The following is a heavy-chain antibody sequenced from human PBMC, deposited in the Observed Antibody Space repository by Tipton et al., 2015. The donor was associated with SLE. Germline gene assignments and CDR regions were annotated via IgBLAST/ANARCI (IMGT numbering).Heavy chain of an antibody. CDR2: IHHLGTT. CDR1: GDSISTNNW. Sequence: TLSLTCAVSGDSISTNNWWSWVRQPPGKGLEWIGEIHHLGTTNYNPSLKSRVAISVDKSKNQFSLKLTSVTATDTAVYNCARRNYDVLTGYYDAFDIWGQGTMVTVSS. J-gene: IGHJ3*02. CDR3: ARRNYDVLTGYYDAFDI. V-gene: IGHV4-4*02. D-gene: IGHD3-9*01.